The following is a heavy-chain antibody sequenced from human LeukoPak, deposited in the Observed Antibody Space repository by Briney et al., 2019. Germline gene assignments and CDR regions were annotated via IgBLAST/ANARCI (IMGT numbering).Heavy chain of an antibody. J-gene: IGHJ6*03. CDR1: GGSISSYY. D-gene: IGHD2-2*01. Sequence: PSETLSLACTVSGGSISSYYWSWIRQPAGKGLEWIGRIYTSGSTNYNPSLKSRVTMSVDTSKNQFSLKLSSVTAADTAVYYCARSPYCSSTSCYPYYYYYYYMDVWGKGTTVTVSS. CDR3: ARSPYCSSTSCYPYYYYYYYMDV. CDR2: IYTSGST. V-gene: IGHV4-4*07.